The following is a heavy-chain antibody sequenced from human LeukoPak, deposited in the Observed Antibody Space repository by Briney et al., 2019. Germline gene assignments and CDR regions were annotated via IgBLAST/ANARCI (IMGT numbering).Heavy chain of an antibody. CDR1: GGSISSGSYY. CDR2: IYTSGST. CDR3: ARAARGDSSGYLYYFDY. Sequence: SETLSLTCTVSGGSISSGSYYWSWIRQPAGKGLEWIGRIYTSGSTNYNPSLKSRVTISVDTSKNQFSLKLSSVTAADTAVYYCARAARGDSSGYLYYFDYWGQGTLVTVSS. V-gene: IGHV4-61*02. J-gene: IGHJ4*02. D-gene: IGHD3-22*01.